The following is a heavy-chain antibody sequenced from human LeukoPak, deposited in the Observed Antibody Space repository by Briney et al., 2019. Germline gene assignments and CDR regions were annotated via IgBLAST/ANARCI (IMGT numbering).Heavy chain of an antibody. Sequence: GESLKISCKGSGYSFTSYWIGWVRQMPGKGLEWMGIIYPGDSDTRYSPSFQGQVTISADKSISTAYLQWCSLKASDTAMYYCARGGDYYYDSSGYLIDYWGQGTLVTVSS. CDR2: IYPGDSDT. CDR3: ARGGDYYYDSSGYLIDY. V-gene: IGHV5-51*01. CDR1: GYSFTSYW. D-gene: IGHD3-22*01. J-gene: IGHJ4*02.